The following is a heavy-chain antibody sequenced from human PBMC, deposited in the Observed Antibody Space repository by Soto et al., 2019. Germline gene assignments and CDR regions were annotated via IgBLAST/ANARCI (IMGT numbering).Heavy chain of an antibody. CDR2: TYYRSKWYN. CDR3: ARDWTSSHFDC. D-gene: IGHD2-2*01. Sequence: PSQTLSLTCAISGDSVSSNSAALNWIRQSPSRGLEWLGRTYYRSKWYNDYGVSVKSRITIEPDTSKNQFSLQLNSVTPEDTAVYYCARDWTSSHFDCWGQGTLVTVSS. J-gene: IGHJ4*02. V-gene: IGHV6-1*01. CDR1: GDSVSSNSAA.